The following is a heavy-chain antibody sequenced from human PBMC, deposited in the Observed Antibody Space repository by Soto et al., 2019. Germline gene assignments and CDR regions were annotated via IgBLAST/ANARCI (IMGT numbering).Heavy chain of an antibody. Sequence: EVQLLESGGGLVQPGGSLRLSCAASGFTFSSYAMSWVRQAPGKGLEWVSAISGGGGSTYYADSVKGRFTISRDNSKNTLYLQMNSLRAEDTAVYYCAKGGAYYDFWSGYDSAYWGQGTLVTVSS. V-gene: IGHV3-23*01. J-gene: IGHJ4*02. CDR3: AKGGAYYDFWSGYDSAY. D-gene: IGHD3-3*01. CDR1: GFTFSSYA. CDR2: ISGGGGST.